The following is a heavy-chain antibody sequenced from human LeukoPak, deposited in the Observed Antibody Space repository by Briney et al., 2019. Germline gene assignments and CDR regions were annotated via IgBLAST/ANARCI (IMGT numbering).Heavy chain of an antibody. Sequence: PSETLSLTCTVSGGSISSSSYYWSWIRQPAGKGLEWIGRISSSGSTNYNPSLKSRVTISVDTSKNQFSLKLSSVTAADTAVYYCARVRVRKQFDYWGQGTLVTVSS. CDR3: ARVRVRKQFDY. CDR2: ISSSGST. J-gene: IGHJ4*02. CDR1: GGSISSSSYY. D-gene: IGHD6-13*01. V-gene: IGHV4-61*02.